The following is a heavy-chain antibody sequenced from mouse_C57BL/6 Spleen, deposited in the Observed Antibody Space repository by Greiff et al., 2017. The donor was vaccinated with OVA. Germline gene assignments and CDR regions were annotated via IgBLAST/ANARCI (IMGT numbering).Heavy chain of an antibody. CDR2: IDPNSGGT. CDR1: GYTFTSYW. J-gene: IGHJ4*01. D-gene: IGHD1-1*01. Sequence: VQLQQPGAELVKPGASVKLSCKASGYTFTSYWMHWVKQRPGRGLEWIGRIDPNSGGTKYNEKFKSKATLTVDKPSSTAYMQLSSLTSEDSAVYYCARASITTVVATGAMDYWGQGTSVTVSS. CDR3: ARASITTVVATGAMDY. V-gene: IGHV1-72*01.